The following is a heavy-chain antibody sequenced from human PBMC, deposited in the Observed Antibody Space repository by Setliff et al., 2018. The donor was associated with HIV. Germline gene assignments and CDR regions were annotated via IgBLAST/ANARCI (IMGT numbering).Heavy chain of an antibody. CDR3: ARGGTSSNWFGP. D-gene: IGHD2-2*01. CDR2: VYYSRTSSHENFFHTGTT. J-gene: IGHJ5*02. V-gene: IGHV4-59*01. CDR1: GGSISDSH. Sequence: SETLSLTCTVSGGSISDSHWSWIRQPPGKGLEWIGYVYYSRTSSHENFFHTGTTKYNPSLKSRVTISLDTSKNQFSLKLTSVTAADTAVYYCARGGTSSNWFGPWGQGTLVTVS.